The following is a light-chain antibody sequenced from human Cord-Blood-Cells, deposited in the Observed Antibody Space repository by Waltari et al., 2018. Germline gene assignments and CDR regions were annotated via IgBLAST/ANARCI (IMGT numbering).Light chain of an antibody. V-gene: IGKV4-1*01. J-gene: IGKJ1*01. CDR2: WAS. CDR1: QSVLYSSNNKNY. CDR3: QQYYSTPRT. Sequence: DIVMTQSPDSLAVSLGERAPINCKSSQSVLYSSNNKNYLAWYQQKPGQPPKLLIYWASTRESGVPDRFSGSGSGTDFTLTISSPQAEDVAVYYCQQYYSTPRTFGQGTKVEIK.